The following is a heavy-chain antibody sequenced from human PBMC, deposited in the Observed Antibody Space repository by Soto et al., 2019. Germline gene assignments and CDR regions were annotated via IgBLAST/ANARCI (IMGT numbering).Heavy chain of an antibody. J-gene: IGHJ6*02. V-gene: IGHV1-18*04. D-gene: IGHD3-3*01. CDR3: ARDTSDFWSGYYRLYYYYYYGMDV. Sequence: ASVKVSCKASGYTFTSYGISWVRQAPGQGLEWMGWISAYNGNTNYAQKLQGRVTMTTDTSTSTAYMELRSLRSDDTAVYYCARDTSDFWSGYYRLYYYYYYGMDVWCQGTTVTVSS. CDR1: GYTFTSYG. CDR2: ISAYNGNT.